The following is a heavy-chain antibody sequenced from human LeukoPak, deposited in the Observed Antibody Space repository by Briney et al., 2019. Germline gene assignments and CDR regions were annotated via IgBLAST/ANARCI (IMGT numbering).Heavy chain of an antibody. V-gene: IGHV3-7*01. CDR3: AELGITMIGGV. CDR1: GFTFSSYA. Sequence: GGSLRLSCAASGFTFSSYAMHWVRQAPGKGLEWVANIKQDGSDKYYVDSVKGRFTISRDNAKNSLYLQMNSLRAEDTAVYYCAELGITMIGGVWGKGTTVTISS. J-gene: IGHJ6*04. CDR2: IKQDGSDK. D-gene: IGHD3-10*02.